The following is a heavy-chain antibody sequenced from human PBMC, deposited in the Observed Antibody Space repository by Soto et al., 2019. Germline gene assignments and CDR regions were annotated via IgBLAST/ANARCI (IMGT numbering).Heavy chain of an antibody. CDR3: AISEWVTAIPGRYGMDV. CDR1: GFTFSSYS. Sequence: GGSLRLSCAASGFTFSSYSMNWVRQAPGKGLEWVSSISSSSSYIYYADSVKGRFTISRDNAKNSLYLQMNSLRAEDTAVYYCAISEWVTAIPGRYGMDVWGQGTTVTVSS. D-gene: IGHD2-21*02. CDR2: ISSSSSYI. J-gene: IGHJ6*02. V-gene: IGHV3-21*01.